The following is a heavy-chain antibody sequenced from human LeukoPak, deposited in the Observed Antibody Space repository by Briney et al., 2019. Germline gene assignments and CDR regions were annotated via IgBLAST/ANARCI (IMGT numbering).Heavy chain of an antibody. CDR3: ARTRDVYYYGSGSSYYFDY. D-gene: IGHD3-10*01. Sequence: SETLSLTCTVSGGSISSYYWSWIRQPPGKGLEWIGYIYYSGSTNYNPPLKSRVTISVDTSKNQFSLKLSSVTAADTAVYYCARTRDVYYYGSGSSYYFDYWGQGTLVTVSS. J-gene: IGHJ4*02. V-gene: IGHV4-59*01. CDR2: IYYSGST. CDR1: GGSISSYY.